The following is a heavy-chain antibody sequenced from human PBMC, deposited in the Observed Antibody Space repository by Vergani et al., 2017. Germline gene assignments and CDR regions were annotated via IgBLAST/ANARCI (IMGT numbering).Heavy chain of an antibody. V-gene: IGHV5-51*01. J-gene: IGHJ1*01. D-gene: IGHD3-22*01. CDR3: ARPYDSSTPYFQH. CDR2: IYPGDSDT. CDR1: GYSFTSYW. Sequence: EVQLVQSGAEVKKPGESLTISCKGSGYSFTSYWIGWVRQMPGKGLEWMGIIYPGDSDTRYSPSFQGQVTISADKSISTAYLQRSSLKASDTAMYYCARPYDSSTPYFQHWGQGTLVTVSS.